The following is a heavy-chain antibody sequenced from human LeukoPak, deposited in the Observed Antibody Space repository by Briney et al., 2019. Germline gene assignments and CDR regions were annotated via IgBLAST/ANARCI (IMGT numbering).Heavy chain of an antibody. CDR1: GFTFSSYG. Sequence: HSGGSLRLSCAASGFTFSSYGMSWVRQAPGKGLEWVSAISGSGVGTYYADSVKGRFTISRDNSKNTLYLQMNSLRAEDTAVYYCAKGGSAGNDAFDIWGLGTMVTVSS. J-gene: IGHJ3*02. V-gene: IGHV3-23*01. D-gene: IGHD1-1*01. CDR3: AKGGSAGNDAFDI. CDR2: ISGSGVGT.